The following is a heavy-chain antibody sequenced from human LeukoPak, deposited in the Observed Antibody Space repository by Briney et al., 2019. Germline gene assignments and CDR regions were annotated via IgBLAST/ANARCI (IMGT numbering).Heavy chain of an antibody. Sequence: GSLRLSCAASGFTFSSYSMNWIRQPPGKGLEWIGEINHSGSTNYNPSLTSRVTISVDTSKNQFSLKLSSVTAADTAVYYCARPRGLYYYYYGMDVWGQGTTVTVSS. V-gene: IGHV4-34*01. J-gene: IGHJ6*02. CDR1: GFTFSSYS. D-gene: IGHD3/OR15-3a*01. CDR3: ARPRGLYYYYYGMDV. CDR2: INHSGST.